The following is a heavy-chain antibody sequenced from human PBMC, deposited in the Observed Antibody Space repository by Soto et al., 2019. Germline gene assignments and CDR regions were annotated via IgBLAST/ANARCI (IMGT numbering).Heavy chain of an antibody. J-gene: IGHJ4*02. V-gene: IGHV1-69*01. CDR1: GDTFSSYA. D-gene: IGHD3-22*01. CDR2: IIPMFGTA. Sequence: QVPLVQSGAEVKKPGSSVKVSCKASGDTFSSYAINWVRQAPGQGLEWMGGIIPMFGTANYAQKFKGRVTIIAGESTSTVYMELSSLRSEDTAVYYCARVGPAHYYDSSGYYSPLDYWGQGTLVTVSS. CDR3: ARVGPAHYYDSSGYYSPLDY.